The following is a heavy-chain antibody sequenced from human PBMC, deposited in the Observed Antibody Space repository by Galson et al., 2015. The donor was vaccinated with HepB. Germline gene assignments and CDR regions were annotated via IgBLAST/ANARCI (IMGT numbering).Heavy chain of an antibody. CDR1: GFTFSSYG. Sequence: SLRLSCAASGFTFSSYGMHWVRQAPGKGLEWVAVISYDGSNKYYADSVKGRFTISRDNSKNTLYLQMNSLRAEDTAVYYCAKLSLGDDFWSGYYGDWGQGTLVTASS. D-gene: IGHD3-3*01. J-gene: IGHJ4*02. V-gene: IGHV3-30*18. CDR2: ISYDGSNK. CDR3: AKLSLGDDFWSGYYGD.